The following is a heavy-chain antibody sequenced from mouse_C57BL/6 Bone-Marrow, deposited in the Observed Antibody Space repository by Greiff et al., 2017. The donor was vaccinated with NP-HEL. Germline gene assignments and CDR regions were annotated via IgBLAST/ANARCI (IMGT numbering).Heavy chain of an antibody. CDR1: GYAFTNYL. Sequence: QVQLQQSGAELVRPGTSVKVSCKASGYAFTNYLIEWVKQRPGQGLEWIGVINPGSGGTNYNEKFKGKATLTADKSSSTAYMQLSSLTSEDSAVYFCARGRGSGYVNYYAMDYWGQGTSVTVSS. J-gene: IGHJ4*01. CDR3: ARGRGSGYVNYYAMDY. CDR2: INPGSGGT. D-gene: IGHD3-2*02. V-gene: IGHV1-54*01.